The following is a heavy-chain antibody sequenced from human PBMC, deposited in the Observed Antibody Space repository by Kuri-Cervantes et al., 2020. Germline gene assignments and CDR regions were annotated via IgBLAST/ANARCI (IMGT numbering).Heavy chain of an antibody. CDR3: AKDPSSPYGDYDYFDY. CDR2: ISGYNGNT. Sequence: ASVKVSCKASGYTFTSYGVTWVRQAPGQGLEWMGWISGYNGNTNYAQNLQGRVTLTTDRFTSTAYMELRSLRSDDTAVYYCAKDPSSPYGDYDYFDYWGQGTLVTVSS. CDR1: GYTFTSYG. D-gene: IGHD4-17*01. J-gene: IGHJ4*02. V-gene: IGHV1-18*01.